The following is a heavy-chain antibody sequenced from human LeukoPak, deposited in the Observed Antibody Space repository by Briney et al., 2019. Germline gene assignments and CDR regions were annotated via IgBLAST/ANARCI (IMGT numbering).Heavy chain of an antibody. V-gene: IGHV4-39*01. CDR3: ASTYYFGSATPNWFDT. J-gene: IGHJ5*02. CDR1: GGSINQYDYY. D-gene: IGHD3-10*01. Sequence: SETLSLTCSVSGGSINQYDYYWGLIRQPPGKGLEWVGSFSESGTTYYNPSLKTRVTIFVYTSKNQFSLKLSSVTDADTDVYYCASTYYFGSATPNWFDTWGQGILVTVSS. CDR2: FSESGTT.